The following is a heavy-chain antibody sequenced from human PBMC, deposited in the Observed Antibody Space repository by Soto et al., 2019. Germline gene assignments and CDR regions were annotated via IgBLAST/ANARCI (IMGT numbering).Heavy chain of an antibody. CDR1: GASISRSSYY. CDR2: IYYSGSA. D-gene: IGHD3-16*01. Sequence: PSETLSLTCTVSGASISRSSYYWGWIRQPPGKGLEWIGTIYYSGSAYYNPSLKSRVTISVDTSKNQFSLKLNSVTAADTAVYYCARVSGYLGAYYFDHWGQGTLVTVSS. V-gene: IGHV4-39*02. J-gene: IGHJ4*02. CDR3: ARVSGYLGAYYFDH.